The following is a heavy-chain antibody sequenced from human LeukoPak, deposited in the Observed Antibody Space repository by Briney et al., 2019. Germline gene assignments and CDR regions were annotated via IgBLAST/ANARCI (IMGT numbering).Heavy chain of an antibody. V-gene: IGHV4-34*01. Sequence: SETLSLTCAVYGGSFSSYYWSWIRQPPGKGLEWIGEINHSGSTNYNPSLKSRVTISVDTSKNQFSLKLSSVTAADTAVYYCARGQYCSSTSCYRYYMDVWGKGTTVTVS. J-gene: IGHJ6*03. CDR2: INHSGST. D-gene: IGHD2-2*02. CDR1: GGSFSSYY. CDR3: ARGQYCSSTSCYRYYMDV.